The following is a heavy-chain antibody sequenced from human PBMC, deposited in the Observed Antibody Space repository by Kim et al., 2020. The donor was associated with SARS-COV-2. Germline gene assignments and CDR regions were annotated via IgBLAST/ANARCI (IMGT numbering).Heavy chain of an antibody. Sequence: SETLSLTCTVSGGSISSSSYYWGWIRQPPGKGLEWIGSIYYSGSTYYNPSLKSRVTISVDTSKNQLSLKLSSVTAADTAVFYCAREGHPPLYSSSWYGVAFYIWGPGKKVTVSS. CDR1: GGSISSSSYY. V-gene: IGHV4-39*02. J-gene: IGHJ3*02. CDR2: IYYSGST. D-gene: IGHD6-13*01. CDR3: AREGHPPLYSSSWYGVAFYI.